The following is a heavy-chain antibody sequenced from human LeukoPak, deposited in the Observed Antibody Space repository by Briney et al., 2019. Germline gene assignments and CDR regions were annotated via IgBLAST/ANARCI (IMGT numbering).Heavy chain of an antibody. J-gene: IGHJ5*02. CDR1: GYTFTGYY. V-gene: IGHV1-2*02. D-gene: IGHD6-19*01. CDR2: INPNSGGT. CDR3: ARDPTLGIAVAGTHWFDP. Sequence: ASVKVPCKASGYTFTGYYMHWVRQAPGQGLEWMGWINPNSGGTNYAQKFQGRVTMTRDTSISTAYMELSRLRSDDTAVYYCARDPTLGIAVAGTHWFDPWGQGTLVTVSS.